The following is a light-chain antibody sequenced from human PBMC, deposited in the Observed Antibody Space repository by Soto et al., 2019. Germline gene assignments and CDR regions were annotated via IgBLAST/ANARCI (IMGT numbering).Light chain of an antibody. CDR3: QQYNNWPPMA. CDR1: QRVSGN. CDR2: DTS. J-gene: IGKJ1*01. Sequence: EKVMTQSPGTPSVSPGERATLSCRASQRVSGNLAWYQQKPGQAPRLLIYDTSSRATGVPARFSGSGSGTEFTLTISSLQSEDFAVYYCQQYNNWPPMAFGQGTKVEIK. V-gene: IGKV3-15*01.